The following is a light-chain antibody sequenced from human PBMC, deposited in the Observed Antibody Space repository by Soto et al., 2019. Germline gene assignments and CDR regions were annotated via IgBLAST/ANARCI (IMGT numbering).Light chain of an antibody. Sequence: DIQMTQSPSTLSASVGDRVTITCRASQSISNWLAWYQQEPGKAPTLLIYDVSRLESGVPSRFSGSGSETDFTLTISSLQPEDFATYSCQQSYSTTWTFGQGTKVEIQ. CDR3: QQSYSTTWT. CDR2: DVS. CDR1: QSISNW. V-gene: IGKV1-39*01. J-gene: IGKJ1*01.